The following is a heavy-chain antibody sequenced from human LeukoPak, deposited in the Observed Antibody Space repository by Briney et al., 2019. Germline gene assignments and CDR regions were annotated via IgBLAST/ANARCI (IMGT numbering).Heavy chain of an antibody. V-gene: IGHV4-34*01. J-gene: IGHJ4*02. Sequence: KPSETLSLTCAVYGGSFSGCYWSWIRQPPGKGLEWIGEINHSGSTNYNPSLKSRVTISVDTSKNQFSLKLSSVTAADTAVYYCAGGIAARPYGYWGQGTLVTVSS. CDR2: INHSGST. CDR3: AGGIAARPYGY. CDR1: GGSFSGCY. D-gene: IGHD6-6*01.